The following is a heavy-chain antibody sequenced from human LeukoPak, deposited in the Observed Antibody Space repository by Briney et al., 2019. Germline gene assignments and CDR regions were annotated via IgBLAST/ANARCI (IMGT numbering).Heavy chain of an antibody. CDR1: GFTFSSYA. Sequence: QAGGSLRLSCAASGFTFSSYAMSWVRQAPGKGLEWVSAISGSGGSTYYADSVKGRFTISRDNSKNTLYLQMNSLRAEDTAVYYCAEEYGLTGSYFDYWGQGTLVTVSS. V-gene: IGHV3-23*01. CDR2: ISGSGGST. D-gene: IGHD3-9*01. J-gene: IGHJ4*02. CDR3: AEEYGLTGSYFDY.